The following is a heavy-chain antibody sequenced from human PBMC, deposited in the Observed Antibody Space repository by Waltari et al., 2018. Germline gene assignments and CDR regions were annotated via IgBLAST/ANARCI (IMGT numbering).Heavy chain of an antibody. J-gene: IGHJ4*02. CDR2: ISPILGIA. V-gene: IGHV1-69*02. D-gene: IGHD6-19*01. Sequence: QVQLVQSGAEVKKPGSSVKVSCKASGGTFSSYTISWVRQAPGQGLEWMGRISPILGIANYAQKFQGRVTITADKSTSTAYMELSSLRSEDTAVYYCARGSIAVAGNYYFDYWGQGTLVTVSS. CDR1: GGTFSSYT. CDR3: ARGSIAVAGNYYFDY.